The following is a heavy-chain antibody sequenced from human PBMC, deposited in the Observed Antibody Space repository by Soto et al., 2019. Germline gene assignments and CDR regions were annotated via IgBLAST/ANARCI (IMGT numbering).Heavy chain of an antibody. D-gene: IGHD2-2*01. J-gene: IGHJ6*02. CDR1: GGSISSGSYY. CDR3: ARARYQLLHPYYYGMDV. Sequence: SETLSLSCTVSGGSISSGSYYWSWIRQSPGKGLEWIGYIHYSGSTKSNPSLKSRVTISVDTSRNQVSLKLSSVTAADSAVYFFARARYQLLHPYYYGMDVWGQGTTVTVPS. CDR2: IHYSGST. V-gene: IGHV4-61*01.